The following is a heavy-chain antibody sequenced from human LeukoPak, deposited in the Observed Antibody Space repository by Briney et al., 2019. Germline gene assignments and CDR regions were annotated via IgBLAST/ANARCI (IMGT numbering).Heavy chain of an antibody. D-gene: IGHD3-10*01. CDR1: GFTFSNAW. CDR2: ISGDGTAR. CDR3: VRGRGSYGWFDP. V-gene: IGHV3-74*01. Sequence: GGSLRLSCAASGFTFSNAWMNWVRQAPGKGLVWVSRISGDGTARNYADSVKGRFTISRDDAKNTVDLQMNSLRGEDTAVYYCVRGRGSYGWFDPWGQGTLVTVSS. J-gene: IGHJ5*02.